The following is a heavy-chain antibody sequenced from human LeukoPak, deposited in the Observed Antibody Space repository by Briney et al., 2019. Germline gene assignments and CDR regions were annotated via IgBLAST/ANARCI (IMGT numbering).Heavy chain of an antibody. CDR1: GYTFTTYW. J-gene: IGHJ6*02. D-gene: IGHD5-18*01. CDR3: ARSHTAMGGVFDYGMDV. Sequence: GESLKISCKGSGYTFTTYWIGWVRQMPGKGLEWMGIIYPGDSDTRYSPSFQGQVTISADKSISTAYLQWSSLKASDTAMYYCARSHTAMGGVFDYGMDVWGQGTTVTVSS. V-gene: IGHV5-51*01. CDR2: IYPGDSDT.